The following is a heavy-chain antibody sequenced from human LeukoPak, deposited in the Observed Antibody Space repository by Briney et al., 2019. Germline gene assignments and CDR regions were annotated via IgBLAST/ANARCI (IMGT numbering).Heavy chain of an antibody. D-gene: IGHD3-3*01. CDR1: GFIFSTYS. Sequence: GGSLRLSCAASGFIFSTYSMIWVRQAPGKGLEWVAVISYDGSNKYYADSVKGRFTISRDNSKNTLYLQMNSLRAEDTAVYYCAKEDRPYYDFWSGYYSGYYYYMDVWGKGTTVTVSS. J-gene: IGHJ6*03. CDR2: ISYDGSNK. V-gene: IGHV3-30*18. CDR3: AKEDRPYYDFWSGYYSGYYYYMDV.